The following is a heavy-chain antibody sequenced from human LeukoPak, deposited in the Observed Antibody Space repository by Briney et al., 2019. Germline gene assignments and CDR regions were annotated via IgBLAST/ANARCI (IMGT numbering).Heavy chain of an antibody. CDR1: GFTFSTSA. CDR2: ISGGGGNT. CDR3: AGSGISVSWMGMDV. D-gene: IGHD1-14*01. J-gene: IGHJ6*02. Sequence: GGSLRLSCSASGFTFSTSAMRWVPQAPGKGLEWVSAISGGGGNTYNADSVKGRFTISRDNSKNTLYLQMNSLRTEDMDVYYCAGSGISVSWMGMDVWGQGTTVTVSS. V-gene: IGHV3-23*01.